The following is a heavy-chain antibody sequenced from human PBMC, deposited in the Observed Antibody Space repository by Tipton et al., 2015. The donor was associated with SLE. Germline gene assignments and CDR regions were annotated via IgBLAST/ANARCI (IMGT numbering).Heavy chain of an antibody. CDR1: GGSISSSSYY. V-gene: IGHV4-39*07. CDR3: ARHERWPHFDY. D-gene: IGHD6-19*01. J-gene: IGHJ4*02. Sequence: TLSLTCTVSGGSISSSSYYWDWIRQPPGKGLEWIGSMYYSGSTYYNPFLKSRVTISIDTSKNQFSLKLSSMTAADTAVYYCARHERWPHFDYWGQGTLVTVSS. CDR2: MYYSGST.